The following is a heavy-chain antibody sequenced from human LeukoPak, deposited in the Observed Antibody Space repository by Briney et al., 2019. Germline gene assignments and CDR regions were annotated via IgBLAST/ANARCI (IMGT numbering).Heavy chain of an antibody. CDR3: ARDSAPAVAGKGQRGCFDY. CDR1: GCTFRSYG. CDR2: ISGYNGHT. Sequence: ASVKVSCTAPGCTFRSYGISSVRQAPGQGLEWMGWISGYNGHTNYTQKLQGRVTITTDTSTSTAYMELRSLRSDDTAVYYCARDSAPAVAGKGQRGCFDYWGQGTLVTVSS. D-gene: IGHD6-19*01. V-gene: IGHV1-18*01. J-gene: IGHJ4*02.